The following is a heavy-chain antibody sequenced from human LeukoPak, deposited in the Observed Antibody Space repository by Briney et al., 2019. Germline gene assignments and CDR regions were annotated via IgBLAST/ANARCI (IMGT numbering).Heavy chain of an antibody. CDR2: ISSSSSYT. V-gene: IGHV3-11*05. Sequence: GGSLRLSCAASGFTFNHYYMTWIRQAPGKGLEWVSYISSSSSYTNYAGSVKGRFTISRDNAKNPLYLHMNSLRAEDTAVYYCARGGGYYYDSSDYYREEYFQHWGQGTLVTVSS. CDR3: ARGGGYYYDSSDYYREEYFQH. D-gene: IGHD3-22*01. CDR1: GFTFNHYY. J-gene: IGHJ1*01.